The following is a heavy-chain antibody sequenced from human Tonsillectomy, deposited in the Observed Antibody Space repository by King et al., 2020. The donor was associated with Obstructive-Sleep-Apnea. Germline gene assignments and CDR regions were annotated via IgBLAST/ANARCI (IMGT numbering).Heavy chain of an antibody. Sequence: VQLVESGGGLVQPGRSLRLSCTASGFTFGDYAMSWFRQAPGKGLEWVGFIRSKAYGGTTEYAASVKGRFTISRDDSKSIAYLQMNSLKTEDTAVYYCTRDRVIAAAGSSFDYWGQGTLVTVSS. CDR2: IRSKAYGGTT. J-gene: IGHJ4*02. V-gene: IGHV3-49*03. CDR1: GFTFGDYA. D-gene: IGHD6-13*01. CDR3: TRDRVIAAAGSSFDY.